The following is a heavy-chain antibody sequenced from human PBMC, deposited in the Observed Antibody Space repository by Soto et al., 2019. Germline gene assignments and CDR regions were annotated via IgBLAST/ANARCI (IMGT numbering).Heavy chain of an antibody. Sequence: GFLLLACACSVFTLSMSAVSWVRQAPGKGLELVSGISAGGGGTYYADSVNGRFTTSRDISKNTVYLQMNGLRVEDTAVYYCAKDMGKLVETFDYWGHGTLVTVS. CDR3: AKDMGKLVETFDY. CDR2: ISAGGGGT. D-gene: IGHD2-21*02. J-gene: IGHJ4*01. V-gene: IGHV3-23*01. CDR1: VFTLSMSA.